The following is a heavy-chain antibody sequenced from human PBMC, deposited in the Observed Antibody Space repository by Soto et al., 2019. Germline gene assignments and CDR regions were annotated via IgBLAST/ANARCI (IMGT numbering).Heavy chain of an antibody. D-gene: IGHD3-10*01. J-gene: IGHJ6*02. Sequence: GGTLRLSCAASGFTFSSYTMNWVRLGPGKGLEWVSAIRGFSPYTFYADSVKGRLTISRDNAKNSLYLQMNSLRPEDTAVYYFARDRGYDVHDYYYNSMDFWGQGTMVTVSS. CDR2: IRGFSPYT. CDR1: GFTFSSYT. CDR3: ARDRGYDVHDYYYNSMDF. V-gene: IGHV3-21*01.